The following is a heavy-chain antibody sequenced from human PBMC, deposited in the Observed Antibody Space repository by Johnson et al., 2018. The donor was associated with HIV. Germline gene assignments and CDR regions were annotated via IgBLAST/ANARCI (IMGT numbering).Heavy chain of an antibody. J-gene: IGHJ3*02. CDR3: ARSSGYYGTDAFDI. Sequence: QVQLVESGGGVVQPGGSLRLSCAASGFTFSSYGMHWVRQAPGKGLEWVAFIRYDGNNRNYADSVKGRFTISRDNSKNTLYLQMNSLRPEDTAVYYCARSSGYYGTDAFDIWGQGTMVTVSS. D-gene: IGHD3-22*01. CDR2: IRYDGNNR. V-gene: IGHV3-30*02. CDR1: GFTFSSYG.